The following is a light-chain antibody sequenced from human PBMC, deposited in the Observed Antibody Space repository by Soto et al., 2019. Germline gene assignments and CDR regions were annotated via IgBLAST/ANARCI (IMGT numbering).Light chain of an antibody. CDR1: SSDVGAYSH. J-gene: IGLJ1*01. V-gene: IGLV2-14*01. Sequence: QSALTQPASVSGSPGQSITISCTGTSSDVGAYSHVSWYQQHPGKAPQLIIYEVSKRPSGLSNRFSASKSGNTASLTISGLQAEDEADYYCCSYTTSRTLVFGTGTKVTVL. CDR2: EVS. CDR3: CSYTTSRTLV.